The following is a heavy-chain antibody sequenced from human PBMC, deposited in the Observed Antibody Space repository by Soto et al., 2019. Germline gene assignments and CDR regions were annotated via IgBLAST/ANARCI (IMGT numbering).Heavy chain of an antibody. CDR2: INPSGGST. J-gene: IGHJ5*02. D-gene: IGHD3-22*01. Sequence: ASVKVSCKASGYTFTSYYMHGVRQAPGRGLEWMGIINPSGGSTSYAQNLQGRVTMTRDTSTSTVYMELSSLRSEATAVYYCARAGIYYDSSPGPCGQGTLLTVSS. CDR1: GYTFTSYY. CDR3: ARAGIYYDSSPGP. V-gene: IGHV1-46*01.